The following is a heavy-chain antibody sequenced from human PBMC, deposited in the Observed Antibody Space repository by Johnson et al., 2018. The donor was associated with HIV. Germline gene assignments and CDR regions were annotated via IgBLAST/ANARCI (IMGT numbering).Heavy chain of an antibody. D-gene: IGHD1-26*01. CDR1: GVSLTNTW. CDR2: IKNKIDGGTI. J-gene: IGHJ3*02. V-gene: IGHV3-15*01. Sequence: AAGGVSLTNTWMNWVRQAPGKGLEWVGRIKNKIDGGTIDYAAPVKGRFSISRDDSRNTLHLQMNSLRAEDTAVYYCARYSGSARAFDIWGQGTMVTVSS. CDR3: ARYSGSARAFDI.